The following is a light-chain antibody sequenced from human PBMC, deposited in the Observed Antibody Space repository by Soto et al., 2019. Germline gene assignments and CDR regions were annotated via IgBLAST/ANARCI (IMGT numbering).Light chain of an antibody. CDR2: GAS. CDR1: QSVSSS. CDR3: QQCYNWPLT. V-gene: IGKV3-15*01. J-gene: IGKJ4*01. Sequence: EILMTQSPATLSVSPGERATLSCRASQSVSSSLAWYQQKPGQAPRLLIYGASTRATGVPARFSGSGSGTEFALTISSLQYEDCAVYYCQQCYNWPLTFGGGTKVEIK.